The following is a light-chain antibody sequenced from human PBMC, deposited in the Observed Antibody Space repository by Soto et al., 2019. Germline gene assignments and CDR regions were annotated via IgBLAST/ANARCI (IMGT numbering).Light chain of an antibody. CDR1: QSISRS. CDR2: DAS. Sequence: EIVLTQSPAILSLSPGERATLSCRASQSISRSLAWYQQKPGQAPRLLISDASTRATGIPARFSGSGSGTAFTLTISSLQSADFALYYCHQYNSWPPGTFGQGTKVEIK. V-gene: IGKV3-15*01. CDR3: HQYNSWPPGT. J-gene: IGKJ2*01.